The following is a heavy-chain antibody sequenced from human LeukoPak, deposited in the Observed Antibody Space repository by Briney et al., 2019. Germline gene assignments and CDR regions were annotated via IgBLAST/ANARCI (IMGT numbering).Heavy chain of an antibody. Sequence: GGSLRPSCAASGFTFSSYWMSWVRQAPGKGLEWVANIKQDGSEKYYVDSVKGRFTISRDNAKNSLYLQMNSLRAEDTAVYYCARDGGARYYDFWSGYYPHNYFDYWGQGTLVTVSS. D-gene: IGHD3-3*01. J-gene: IGHJ4*02. CDR2: IKQDGSEK. CDR3: ARDGGARYYDFWSGYYPHNYFDY. CDR1: GFTFSSYW. V-gene: IGHV3-7*03.